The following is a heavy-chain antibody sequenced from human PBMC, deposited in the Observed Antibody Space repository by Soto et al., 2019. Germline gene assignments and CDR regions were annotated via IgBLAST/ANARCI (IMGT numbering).Heavy chain of an antibody. CDR2: IYYSGST. Sequence: SETLSLTCTVSGGSISSSSYYWGWIRQPPGKGLEWIGSIYYSGSTYYNPSLKSRVTISVDTSKNQFSLKLSSVTAADTAVYYCATGTDPRYIAAATYYFDYWGQGTLVTVSS. V-gene: IGHV4-39*01. CDR3: ATGTDPRYIAAATYYFDY. J-gene: IGHJ4*02. CDR1: GGSISSSSYY. D-gene: IGHD6-13*01.